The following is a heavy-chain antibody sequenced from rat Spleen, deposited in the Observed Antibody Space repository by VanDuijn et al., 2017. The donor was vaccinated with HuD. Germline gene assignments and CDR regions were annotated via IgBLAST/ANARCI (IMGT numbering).Heavy chain of an antibody. J-gene: IGHJ2*01. CDR3: VREELGVRD. D-gene: IGHD4-3*01. CDR2: INPDGSNT. CDR1: GFTFSSNW. Sequence: EVQLVESGGGLVQPGSPLKLSCAASGFTFSSNWLNWIRQAPGKGLEWVASINPDGSNTFYPDTVKGRFVISKDNGKKTGYLQMSKLGSEDTAIYYCVREELGVRDWGQGIMVTVSP. V-gene: IGHV5-35*01.